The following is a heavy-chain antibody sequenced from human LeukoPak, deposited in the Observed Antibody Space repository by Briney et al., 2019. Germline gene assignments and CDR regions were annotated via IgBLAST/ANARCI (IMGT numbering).Heavy chain of an antibody. Sequence: PSETLSLTCAVYGGSFSGYYWSWIRQPPGKGLEWIGEINHSGSTNYNPSLKSRVTISVDTSKNQFSLKLSSVTAADTAVYYCARGPDWLDYWGQGTLVTVSS. CDR1: GGSFSGYY. V-gene: IGHV4-34*01. CDR3: ARGPDWLDY. D-gene: IGHD3-9*01. J-gene: IGHJ4*02. CDR2: INHSGST.